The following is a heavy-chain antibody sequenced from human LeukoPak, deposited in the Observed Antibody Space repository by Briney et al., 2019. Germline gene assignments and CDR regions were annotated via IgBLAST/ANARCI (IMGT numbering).Heavy chain of an antibody. J-gene: IGHJ4*02. CDR3: AKRRIQYYFDY. CDR1: GFTVSTNY. V-gene: IGHV3-23*01. D-gene: IGHD2-15*01. CDR2: ISGSGGST. Sequence: GGSLRLSCAASGFTVSTNYMNWVRQAPGKGLEWVSAISGSGGSTYYADSVKGRFTISRDNSKNTLYLQMNSLRAEDTAVYYCAKRRIQYYFDYWGQGTLVTVSS.